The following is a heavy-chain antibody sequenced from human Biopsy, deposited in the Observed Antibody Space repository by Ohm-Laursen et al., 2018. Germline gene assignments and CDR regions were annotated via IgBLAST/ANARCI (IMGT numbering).Heavy chain of an antibody. V-gene: IGHV4-39*01. CDR1: GGSISNNNYY. D-gene: IGHD3-22*01. J-gene: IGHJ5*02. Sequence: GTLSLTWPVSGGSISNNNYYWGWIRQPPGKGLEWIGCIFYRGSTHYKPSLKSRVNISVDTSKNQFSLKLNFVTAADTAVYYCARDYDTSGYYYVSWGQGTLVTVSS. CDR2: IFYRGST. CDR3: ARDYDTSGYYYVS.